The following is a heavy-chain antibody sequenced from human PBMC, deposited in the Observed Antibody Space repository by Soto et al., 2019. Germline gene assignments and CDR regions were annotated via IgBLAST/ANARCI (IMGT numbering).Heavy chain of an antibody. CDR1: GFTFSSYG. Sequence: GGSLRLSCAASGFTFSSYGMHWVRQAPGKGLEWVAVISYDGSNKYYADSVKGRFTISRDNSKNTLYLQMNSLRAEDTAVYYCAKDQVEGYYYYGMDVWGQGTTVTVSS. J-gene: IGHJ6*02. D-gene: IGHD2-15*01. CDR3: AKDQVEGYYYYGMDV. CDR2: ISYDGSNK. V-gene: IGHV3-30*18.